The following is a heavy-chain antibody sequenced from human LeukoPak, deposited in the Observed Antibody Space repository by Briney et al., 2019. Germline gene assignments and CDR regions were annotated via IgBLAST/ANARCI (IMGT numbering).Heavy chain of an antibody. Sequence: GGSLRLSCVASGFTFSRYSMKWVSQAPGKGLEWVSYISSSSSTMYYADSVKGRFTISRDNAKNSLSLQMNSLKDEDTAVYYCAGGALDFDYWGQGTLVTVSS. CDR1: GFTFSRYS. CDR2: ISSSSSTM. CDR3: AGGALDFDY. V-gene: IGHV3-48*02. J-gene: IGHJ4*02.